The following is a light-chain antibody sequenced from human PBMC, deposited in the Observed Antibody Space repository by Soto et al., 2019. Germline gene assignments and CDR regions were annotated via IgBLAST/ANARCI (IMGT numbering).Light chain of an antibody. Sequence: QSALTQPPSASGTPGQRVTIPCSGSSSKKGSNTLNWYQQLPGTAPKLIMYSHNQRPSGVPDRFSRSKSGTSASLAISALQSEDEADYYCEAWDDSLKGYVFGTGTKVPGL. CDR1: SSKKGSNT. J-gene: IGLJ1*01. CDR2: SHN. V-gene: IGLV1-44*01. CDR3: EAWDDSLKGYV.